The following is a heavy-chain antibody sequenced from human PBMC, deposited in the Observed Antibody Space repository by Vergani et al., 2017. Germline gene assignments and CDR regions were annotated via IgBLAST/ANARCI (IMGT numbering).Heavy chain of an antibody. CDR1: EYSFGHYW. J-gene: IGHJ4*02. D-gene: IGHD1-1*01. Sequence: EVELVQSGPEMRKPGASLKISCKGSEYSFGHYWIGWVRQMPGKGLECMGIIYPADSDTRYSPSFQGQVTISADKSSSTAFLQWDSLKASDTALYYCARHTTYTDSWGQGTLVTVSS. CDR2: IYPADSDT. V-gene: IGHV5-51*01. CDR3: ARHTTYTDS.